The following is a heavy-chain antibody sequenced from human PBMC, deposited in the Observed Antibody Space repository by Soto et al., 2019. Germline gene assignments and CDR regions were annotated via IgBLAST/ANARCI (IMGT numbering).Heavy chain of an antibody. J-gene: IGHJ3*02. CDR3: ARHKDPLLWGDDDAFDI. CDR1: GGSISSGGYS. Sequence: SETLSLTCAVSGGSISSGGYSWSWIRQPPGKGLEWIGYIYHSGSPYCNPSLKSRVTISVDTSKNQFSLKLSSVTAADTAVYYCARHKDPLLWGDDDAFDIWGQGTMVTVSS. D-gene: IGHD2-21*01. V-gene: IGHV4-30-2*01. CDR2: IYHSGSP.